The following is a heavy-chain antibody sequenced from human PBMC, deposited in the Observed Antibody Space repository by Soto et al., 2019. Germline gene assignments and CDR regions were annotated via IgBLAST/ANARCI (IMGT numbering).Heavy chain of an antibody. Sequence: GGSLRLSCAASGFTFSSYGMHWVRQAPGKGLEWVAVIWYDGSNKYYADSVKGRFTISRDNSKNTLYLQMNSLRAEDTAVYYCAREMSGGEPSFDYWGQGTLVTVSS. CDR2: IWYDGSNK. J-gene: IGHJ4*02. CDR1: GFTFSSYG. D-gene: IGHD3-16*01. V-gene: IGHV3-33*01. CDR3: AREMSGGEPSFDY.